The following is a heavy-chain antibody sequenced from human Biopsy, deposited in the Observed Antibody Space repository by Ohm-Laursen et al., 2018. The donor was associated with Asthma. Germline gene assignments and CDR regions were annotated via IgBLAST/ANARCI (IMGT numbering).Heavy chain of an antibody. CDR3: AKERYYDFWSGYPI. J-gene: IGHJ3*02. V-gene: IGHV3-30*18. CDR1: GFSFSNFA. Sequence: SLRLSCTASGFSFSNFAIHWVRQAPGKGLEWVAVMSFDGRQTYYADSVKGRFTTSRDNSKNTLYLQMNSLRAEDTAVYYCAKERYYDFWSGYPIWGQGTMVTVSS. D-gene: IGHD3-3*01. CDR2: MSFDGRQT.